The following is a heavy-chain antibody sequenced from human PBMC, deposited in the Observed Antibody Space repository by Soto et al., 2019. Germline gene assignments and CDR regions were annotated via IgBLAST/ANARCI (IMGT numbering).Heavy chain of an antibody. Sequence: SETLSRTCTVSAGSISSYYRSWIRQPTGKGLEWIGYIYYSGSNNYNPSLKIRVTISVVTSKHQFSLKLSSVTAADTAVYYCARVISGSYWWTDDWGQGTLVPVSS. V-gene: IGHV4-59*01. CDR1: AGSISSYY. D-gene: IGHD1-26*01. CDR3: ARVISGSYWWTDD. J-gene: IGHJ4*01. CDR2: IYYSGSN.